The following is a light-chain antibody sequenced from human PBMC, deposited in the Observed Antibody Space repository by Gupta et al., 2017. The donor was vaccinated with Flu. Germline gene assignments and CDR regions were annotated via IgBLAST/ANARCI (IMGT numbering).Light chain of an antibody. V-gene: IGLV2-14*01. CDR1: SSDVGGYNH. CDR3: SSYTSSSTLYF. Sequence: SSDVGGYNHVSWYQQHPGKAPKLMIYEVSDRPSGVSNRFSGSKSGNTASLTISGLQAEDEADYYCSSYTSSSTLYFFGSGTKVTVL. J-gene: IGLJ1*01. CDR2: EVS.